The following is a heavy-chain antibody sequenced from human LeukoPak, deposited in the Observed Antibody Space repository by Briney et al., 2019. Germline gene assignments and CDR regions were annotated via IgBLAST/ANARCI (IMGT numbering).Heavy chain of an antibody. V-gene: IGHV3-33*05. CDR1: GFSFSSYG. CDR3: AKQSYDSSGFFDY. CDR2: ISYDGSNK. D-gene: IGHD3-22*01. Sequence: PGGSLRLSCAASGFSFSSYGIHWVRQAPGKGLEWVAVISYDGSNKYYADSVKGRFTISRDNSKNTLYLQMNSLRAEDTAVYYCAKQSYDSSGFFDYWGQGTLVTVSS. J-gene: IGHJ4*02.